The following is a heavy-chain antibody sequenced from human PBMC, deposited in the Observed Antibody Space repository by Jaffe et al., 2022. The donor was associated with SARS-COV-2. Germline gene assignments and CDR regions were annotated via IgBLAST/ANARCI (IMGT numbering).Heavy chain of an antibody. CDR3: ARCLGYSGSYGGFDY. D-gene: IGHD1-26*01. CDR2: IYHSGST. V-gene: IGHV4-30-2*01. Sequence: QLQLQESGSGLVKPSQTLSLTCAVSGGSISSGGYSWSWIRQPPGKGLEWIGYIYHSGSTYYNPSLKSRVTISVDRSKNQFSLKLSSVTAADTAVYYCARCLGYSGSYGGFDYWGQGTLVTVSS. J-gene: IGHJ4*02. CDR1: GGSISSGGYS.